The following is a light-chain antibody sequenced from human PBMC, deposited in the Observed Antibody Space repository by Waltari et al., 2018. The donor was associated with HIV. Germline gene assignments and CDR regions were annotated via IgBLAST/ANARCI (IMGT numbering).Light chain of an antibody. Sequence: DIQMTQSPSSLSASVGDRVTITCQASKHIATNLNWFQQKPGKAPKLLIYDVSKLETGVPARFTGGGSGATFTFTITSLRPEDIATYYCLQYDDLPLTFGGGTKVELK. CDR2: DVS. CDR1: KHIATN. J-gene: IGKJ4*01. CDR3: LQYDDLPLT. V-gene: IGKV1-33*01.